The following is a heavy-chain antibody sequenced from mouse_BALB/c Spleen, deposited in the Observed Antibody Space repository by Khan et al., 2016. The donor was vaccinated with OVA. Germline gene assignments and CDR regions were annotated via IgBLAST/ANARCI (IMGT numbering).Heavy chain of an antibody. CDR3: VRDVAYYRNDGWFAD. CDR2: INPSNGYT. D-gene: IGHD2-14*01. Sequence: QVQLKQSGAELARPGASVKMSCKASGYTFTSYTIHWIKLRPGQGLEWIGYINPSNGYTNYNQKFKDKATLTADKSSTTAYMQLSSLPSDDSAVYKCVRDVAYYRNDGWFADWGQVTLVTVSA. J-gene: IGHJ3*01. V-gene: IGHV1-4*01. CDR1: GYTFTSYT.